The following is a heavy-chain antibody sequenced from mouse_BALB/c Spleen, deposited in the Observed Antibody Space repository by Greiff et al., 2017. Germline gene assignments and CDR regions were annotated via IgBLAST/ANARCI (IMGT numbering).Heavy chain of an antibody. CDR3: AGEGVIYCGKPPFAY. CDR1: GYAFTTYL. Sequence: VKLVESGAELVRPGTSVKVSCKASGYAFTTYLIEWVKQRPGQGLAWIGVINPGSGGTNYNAKFKGKATLTADKSSSTAYMQLSSLTSDDSAVYFCAGEGVIYCGKPPFAYWGEGTGVTVAA. CDR2: INPGSGGT. D-gene: IGHD2-1*01. V-gene: IGHV1-54*03. J-gene: IGHJ3*01.